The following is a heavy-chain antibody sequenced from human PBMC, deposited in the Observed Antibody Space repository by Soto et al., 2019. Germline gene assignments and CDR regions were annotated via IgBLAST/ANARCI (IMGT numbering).Heavy chain of an antibody. Sequence: EVHLLESGGGLAQPGGSLRLSCAASGFSFNSYATVWVRQAPGKGLEWVSVISARGGSSSFADSVKGRFTSSGDNSKNVFSLEMNSLRAEDTTIYFCAKGSIEYSDSVDNWCQGTRVLVSS. D-gene: IGHD5-12*01. J-gene: IGHJ4*02. CDR1: GFSFNSYA. CDR3: AKGSIEYSDSVDN. V-gene: IGHV3-23*01. CDR2: ISARGGSS.